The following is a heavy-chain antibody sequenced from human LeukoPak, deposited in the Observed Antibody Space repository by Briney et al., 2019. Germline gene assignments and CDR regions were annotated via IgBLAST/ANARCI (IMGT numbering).Heavy chain of an antibody. J-gene: IGHJ4*02. CDR1: GLTFSNYW. CDR2: INSDGSSI. Sequence: GGSLRLSCAASGLTFSNYWMYWVRQAPGKGLVWVSRINSDGSSINYADSVKGRFTISRDNAKNAVYLQMNSLRAEDTAMYYCGSDLRSGYWGQGTLVTVSS. V-gene: IGHV3-74*01. CDR3: GSDLRSGY.